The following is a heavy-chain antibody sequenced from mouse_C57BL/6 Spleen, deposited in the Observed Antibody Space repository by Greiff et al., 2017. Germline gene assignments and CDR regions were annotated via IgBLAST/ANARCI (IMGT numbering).Heavy chain of an antibody. D-gene: IGHD2-4*01. J-gene: IGHJ2*01. CDR3: ACDYDYDGVYCDY. Sequence: EVQLQQSGPELVKPGASVKMSCKASGYTFTDYNMHWVKQSHGKSLEWIGYINPNNGGTSYNQKFKGKATLTVNKSSSTAYMELRSRTSEASAVYYGACDYDYDGVYCDYWGQGTTLTVSS. CDR2: INPNNGGT. V-gene: IGHV1-22*01. CDR1: GYTFTDYN.